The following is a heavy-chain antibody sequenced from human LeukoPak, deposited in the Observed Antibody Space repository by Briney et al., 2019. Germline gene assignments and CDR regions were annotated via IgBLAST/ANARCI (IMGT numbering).Heavy chain of an antibody. Sequence: GASVKLSCKASGYTFTGYFMHWVRQAPGQGLEWMGWINPNSGGTDYAQQFQGRVTMTRDTSISTAYMELSSLRSDDTAVYYCARDRYNYGLELGYWGQGTPITVSS. J-gene: IGHJ4*02. CDR2: INPNSGGT. CDR1: GYTFTGYF. V-gene: IGHV1-2*02. CDR3: ARDRYNYGLELGY. D-gene: IGHD5-18*01.